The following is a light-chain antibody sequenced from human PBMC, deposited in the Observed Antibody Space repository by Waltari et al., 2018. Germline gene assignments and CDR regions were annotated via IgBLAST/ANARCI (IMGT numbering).Light chain of an antibody. CDR1: QCISTW. V-gene: IGKV1-5*03. CDR2: MAS. J-gene: IGKJ2*01. CDR3: QQYKSYSYT. Sequence: DIQMTQSPSTLSASVGDRVTITCRASQCISTWLAWYQQKPGKAPKVLIYMASTLETGVPSRFSGSGSGTEFTLTISSLQPDDFATYFCQQYKSYSYTFGQGTKLEIK.